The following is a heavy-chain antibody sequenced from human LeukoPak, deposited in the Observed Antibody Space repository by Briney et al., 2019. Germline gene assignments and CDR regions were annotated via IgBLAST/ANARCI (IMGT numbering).Heavy chain of an antibody. D-gene: IGHD2-21*02. V-gene: IGHV3-23*01. CDR1: GFTFSSYA. CDR2: ISGSGGST. J-gene: IGHJ4*02. Sequence: GGSLRLSCAASGFTFSSYAMSWVRQAPGKGLEWVSAISGSGGSTYYADSVKGRFTIFRDNSKNTLYLQMNSLRAEDTAVYYCAKARPRGHIVVVTAFDYWGQGTLVTVSS. CDR3: AKARPRGHIVVVTAFDY.